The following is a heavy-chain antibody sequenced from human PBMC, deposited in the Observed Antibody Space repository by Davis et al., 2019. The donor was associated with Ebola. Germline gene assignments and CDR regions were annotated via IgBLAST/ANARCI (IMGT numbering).Heavy chain of an antibody. CDR1: GYTFTSYG. CDR3: ARDDPYDYIWGSYAGSGMDV. Sequence: AASVKVSCKTSGYTFTSYGITWVRQAPGQGLEWLGWISAYNGNTNYAQNVQDRVTMTTDIPTSIAYMELRSLRSDDTAVYYCARDDPYDYIWGSYAGSGMDVWGQGTTVTVSS. D-gene: IGHD3-16*01. J-gene: IGHJ6*02. V-gene: IGHV1-18*01. CDR2: ISAYNGNT.